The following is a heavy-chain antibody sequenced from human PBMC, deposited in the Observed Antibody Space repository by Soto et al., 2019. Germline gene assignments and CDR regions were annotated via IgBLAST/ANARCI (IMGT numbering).Heavy chain of an antibody. CDR1: GFTFDDYA. Sequence: GGSLRLSCAASGFTFDDYAMHWVRQAPGKGLEWVSGISWNSGSIGYADSVKGRFTISRDNAKNSLYLQMNSLRAEDTALYYCAKDLSYSGNLDAFDIWGQGTRVTVSS. J-gene: IGHJ3*02. V-gene: IGHV3-9*01. CDR2: ISWNSGSI. D-gene: IGHD1-26*01. CDR3: AKDLSYSGNLDAFDI.